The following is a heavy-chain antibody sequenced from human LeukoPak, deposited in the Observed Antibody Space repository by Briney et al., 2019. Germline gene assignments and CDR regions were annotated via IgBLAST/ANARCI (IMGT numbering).Heavy chain of an antibody. J-gene: IGHJ4*02. CDR1: GYTFTSSA. CDR3: ATDLKKGDSGCFDY. V-gene: IGHV7-4-1*02. CDR2: INTNTGNP. D-gene: IGHD6-19*01. Sequence: ASVRVSCKASGYTFTSSALNWVRQAPGQGLEWMGWINTNTGNPTYAQGFTGRFVFSLDTSVSTAYLHISSLEAEDTAIYYCATDLKKGDSGCFDYWGQGTLVTVSS.